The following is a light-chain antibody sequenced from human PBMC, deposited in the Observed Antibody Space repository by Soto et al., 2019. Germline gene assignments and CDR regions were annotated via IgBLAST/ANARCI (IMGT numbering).Light chain of an antibody. J-gene: IGLJ3*02. CDR1: SVGGFNY. V-gene: IGLV2-11*01. CDR3: AAWDDSLSGGV. CDR2: DVY. Sequence: QSALTQPRSVSGSPGQSVTISCTGSSVGGFNYVSWYQQYPGKAPRVVIYDVYKRPSGVPDRFSGSKSGNTASLTISGLRSEDEADYFCAAWDDSLSGGVFGGGTKVTVL.